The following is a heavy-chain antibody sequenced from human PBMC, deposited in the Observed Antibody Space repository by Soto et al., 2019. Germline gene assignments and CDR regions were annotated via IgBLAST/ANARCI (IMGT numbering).Heavy chain of an antibody. CDR3: ARGWGYDSSDYYYAY. CDR1: GSTFSRHA. D-gene: IGHD3-22*01. Sequence: QVQLVQSGAEVRKPGSSVKVSCKASGSTFSRHAISWVRQAPGQGLEWMGGIIPMFGTANHAQKFQGRVTIIADESTSTAYMELSSLRSEDTAIYYCARGWGYDSSDYYYAYWGQGTVVIVSS. V-gene: IGHV1-69*01. CDR2: IIPMFGTA. J-gene: IGHJ4*02.